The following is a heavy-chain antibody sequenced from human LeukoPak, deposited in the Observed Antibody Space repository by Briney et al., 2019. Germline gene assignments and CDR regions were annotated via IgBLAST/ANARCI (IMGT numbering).Heavy chain of an antibody. V-gene: IGHV4-38-2*01. CDR3: ARHLHPFDY. Sequence: LETLSLTCAVSGYSISSGYYWGWIRQPPGKGLEWIGSIYHSGSTYYNPSLKSRVTISVDTSKNQFSLKLSSVTAADTAVYYCARHLHPFDYWGQGTLVTVSS. J-gene: IGHJ4*02. CDR2: IYHSGST. CDR1: GYSISSGYY.